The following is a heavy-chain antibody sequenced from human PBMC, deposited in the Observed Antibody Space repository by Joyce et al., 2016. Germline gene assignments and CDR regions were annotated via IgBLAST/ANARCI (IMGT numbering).Heavy chain of an antibody. J-gene: IGHJ5*02. CDR1: GFTVSSSY. CDR3: TRDLYDVNWFDP. V-gene: IGHV3-53*01. CDR2: IYNNGDT. Sequence: EVQLVESGGGLIQPGGSLRLSCAASGFTVSSSYMSWVRQTPGKGLVWVSVIYNNGDTYYADSVKGRFTISRDNSKNTLFLQMNSLRAEDTAVYYCTRDLYDVNWFDPWGQGTLVTVSS. D-gene: IGHD3-3*01.